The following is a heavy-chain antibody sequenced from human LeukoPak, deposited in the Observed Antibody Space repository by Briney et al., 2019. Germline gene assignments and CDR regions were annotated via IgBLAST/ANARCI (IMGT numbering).Heavy chain of an antibody. CDR2: ISGSGGST. CDR1: GFTSCSYA. Sequence: GGSLRLSCAASGFTSCSYAMNWVRQAPGKGLEWVSGISGSGGSTYYADSVKGRFTISRDNSKITLYLQMNSLRVEGTAVYYCAKQYDFWSGPDYWGQGSLVTVSS. D-gene: IGHD3-3*01. J-gene: IGHJ4*02. CDR3: AKQYDFWSGPDY. V-gene: IGHV3-23*01.